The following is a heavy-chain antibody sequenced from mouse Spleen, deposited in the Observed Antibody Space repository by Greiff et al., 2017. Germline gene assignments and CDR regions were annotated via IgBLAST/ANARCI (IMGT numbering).Heavy chain of an antibody. CDR2: IWTGGGT. CDR3: VRDSDYETWFAY. Sequence: QVQLKESGPGLVAPSQSLSLTCTVSGFSLTSYYISWIRQPPGKGLEWLGVIWTGGGTNYNSAFMSRLSISKDNSKRQVFLKMNSLQTDDTAIYYCVRDSDYETWFAYWGQGTLVTVSA. J-gene: IGHJ3*01. CDR1: GFSLTSYY. D-gene: IGHD2-4*01. V-gene: IGHV2-9-2*01.